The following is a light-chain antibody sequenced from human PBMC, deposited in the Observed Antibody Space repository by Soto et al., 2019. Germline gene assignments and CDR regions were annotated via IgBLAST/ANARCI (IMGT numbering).Light chain of an antibody. J-gene: IGKJ5*01. V-gene: IGKV3-20*01. CDR1: QSVRSRY. CDR3: QQYGNSSIT. Sequence: ETVLTQSPGTLSLSPGERATLSCRASQSVRSRYLAWYQQKTGQAPRLLISGASSRATGIPDRFSGSGSGTDFTLTVSRLEPEDFALYYCQQYGNSSITFGQGPRLEIK. CDR2: GAS.